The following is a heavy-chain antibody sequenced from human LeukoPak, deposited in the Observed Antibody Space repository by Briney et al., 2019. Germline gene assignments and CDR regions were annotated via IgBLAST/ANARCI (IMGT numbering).Heavy chain of an antibody. Sequence: GGSLRLSCAASGFTFSSYAMSWVRQAPGKGLEWVSAITGSGGGTYYAASVKGRFTISRDHSKSTVYLQMNSLRAEDTAIYYCAKWDRDYGGSHYLDYWGQGTLVTVS. CDR2: ITGSGGGT. D-gene: IGHD4-23*01. V-gene: IGHV3-23*01. J-gene: IGHJ4*02. CDR1: GFTFSSYA. CDR3: AKWDRDYGGSHYLDY.